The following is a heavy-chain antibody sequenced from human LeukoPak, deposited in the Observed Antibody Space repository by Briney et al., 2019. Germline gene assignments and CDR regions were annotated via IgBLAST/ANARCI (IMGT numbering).Heavy chain of an antibody. CDR1: GFTFSSYA. D-gene: IGHD6-6*01. V-gene: IGHV3-48*04. J-gene: IGHJ4*02. CDR3: ARDAGIAARKIFDY. Sequence: GGSLRLSCAASGFTFSSYAMSWVRQAPGKGLEWVSYISSSGSTIYYADSVKGRFTISRDNAKNSLYLQMNSLRAEDTAVYYCARDAGIAARKIFDYWGQGTLVTVSS. CDR2: ISSSGSTI.